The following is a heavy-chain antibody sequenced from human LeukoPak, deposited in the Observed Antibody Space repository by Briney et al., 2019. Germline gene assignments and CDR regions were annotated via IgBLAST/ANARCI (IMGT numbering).Heavy chain of an antibody. CDR3: AKLVGTTQLDDY. D-gene: IGHD1-26*01. Sequence: PGGSLRLSCAASGFSFSSYRMNWVRQAPGKGLEWVSSVSNSGDYIHYADSVKGRFTISRDNSKNSLYLQMNSLRAEDTAVYYCAKLVGTTQLDDYWGQGTLVTVSS. V-gene: IGHV3-21*04. CDR2: VSNSGDYI. J-gene: IGHJ4*02. CDR1: GFSFSSYR.